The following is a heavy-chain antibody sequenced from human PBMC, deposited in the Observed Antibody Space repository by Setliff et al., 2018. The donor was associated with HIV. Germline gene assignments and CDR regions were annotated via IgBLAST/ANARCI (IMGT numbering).Heavy chain of an antibody. CDR1: GGSISSGDYY. CDR3: ARSTVGAGASFP. V-gene: IGHV4-61*02. D-gene: IGHD1-26*01. J-gene: IGHJ5*02. Sequence: SETLSLTCTVSGGSISSGDYYWTWIRQPAGKGLQWIGRIHTSGNTNYNPSLKSRVTISVDTSKGQFSLKLSSLTAADTAVYYCARSTVGAGASFPWGRGIVVTVSS. CDR2: IHTSGNT.